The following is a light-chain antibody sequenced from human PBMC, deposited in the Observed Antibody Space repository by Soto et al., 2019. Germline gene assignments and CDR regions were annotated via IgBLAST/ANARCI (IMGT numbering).Light chain of an antibody. V-gene: IGKV1-9*01. CDR2: AAS. Sequence: DIQLTQSPSFLSASVGDRVTITCRASQGISSYLAWYQQKPGKAPKLLIYAASTLQSGVPSRFSGSGSGTEFTLTISSLQPEDFATEYCQQLNSYPPFTFGPGTKVDIK. J-gene: IGKJ3*01. CDR3: QQLNSYPPFT. CDR1: QGISSY.